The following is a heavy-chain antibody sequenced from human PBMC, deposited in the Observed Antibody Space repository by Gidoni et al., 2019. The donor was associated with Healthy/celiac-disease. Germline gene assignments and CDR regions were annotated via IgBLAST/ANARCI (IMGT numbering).Heavy chain of an antibody. Sequence: QVQLVASGGGVVQPGSSLRLSCAASGFTFRSSGMHWGRQAPGKGLVWGEGKWVEGRNKKYADSGKGRFNIPRENSKKKLEWEMNSRRGEDTAGYYCARQVGGVRGIYYYYYMDVWGKGTTVTVSS. V-gene: IGHV3-33*01. D-gene: IGHD3-16*01. CDR1: GFTFRSSG. CDR2: KWVEGRNK. CDR3: ARQVGGVRGIYYYYYMDV. J-gene: IGHJ6*03.